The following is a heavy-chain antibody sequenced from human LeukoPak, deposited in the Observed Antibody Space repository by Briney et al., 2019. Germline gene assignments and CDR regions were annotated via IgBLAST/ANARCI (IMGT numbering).Heavy chain of an antibody. D-gene: IGHD2/OR15-2a*01. V-gene: IGHV1-2*02. CDR1: QYTFTAYY. CDR2: INPNSGGT. CDR3: ARDVSRDNWFDP. J-gene: IGHJ5*02. Sequence: ASVRVSCKAYQYTFTAYYIHWVRQAPGQGLEWLGWINPNSGGTNYAENFQGRVTMTRDTSISTAYMELTGLTSDDTAVYYCARDVSRDNWFDPWGQGTLATVSS.